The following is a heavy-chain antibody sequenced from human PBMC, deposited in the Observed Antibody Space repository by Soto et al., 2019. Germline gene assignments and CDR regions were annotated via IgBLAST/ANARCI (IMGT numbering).Heavy chain of an antibody. CDR3: ARALAIDWYTYYFDY. V-gene: IGHV4-59*08. D-gene: IGHD3-9*01. CDR1: GASISGYH. Sequence: PSETLSLTCTVSGASISGYHWSWIRQFPGKGLECLGYISYSGATNYNPSLKSRVTMSIDTSKNQFSLQLNSVTAADTAVYYCARALAIDWYTYYFDYWARDPWSPSPQ. CDR2: ISYSGAT. J-gene: IGHJ4*02.